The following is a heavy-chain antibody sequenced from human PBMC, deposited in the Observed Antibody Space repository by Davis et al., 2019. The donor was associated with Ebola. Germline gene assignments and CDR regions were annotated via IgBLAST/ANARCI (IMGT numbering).Heavy chain of an antibody. V-gene: IGHV4-34*01. Sequence: PSETLSLTCAVYGGSFSGYYWSWIRQPPGKGLEWIGEINHSGSTNCNPSLKSRVTISVDTSKNQFSLKLSSVTAADTAVYYCARGRRGTIFGVLKGAFDIWGQGTMVTVSS. D-gene: IGHD3-3*01. CDR3: ARGRRGTIFGVLKGAFDI. CDR2: INHSGST. J-gene: IGHJ3*02. CDR1: GGSFSGYY.